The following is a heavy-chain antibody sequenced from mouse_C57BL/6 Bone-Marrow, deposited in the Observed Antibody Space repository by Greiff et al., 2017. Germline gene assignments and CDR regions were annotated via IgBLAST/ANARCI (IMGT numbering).Heavy chain of an antibody. D-gene: IGHD2-3*01. V-gene: IGHV1-52*01. Sequence: QVQLQQPGAELVRPGSSVKLSCKASGYTFTSYWMPWVKQRPIQGLEWIGNIDPSDSETHYNQKFKDKATLTVDKSSSTAYMQLSSLTSEDSAVYYCARDGYYSAWFAYWGQGTLVTVSA. J-gene: IGHJ3*01. CDR2: IDPSDSET. CDR3: ARDGYYSAWFAY. CDR1: GYTFTSYW.